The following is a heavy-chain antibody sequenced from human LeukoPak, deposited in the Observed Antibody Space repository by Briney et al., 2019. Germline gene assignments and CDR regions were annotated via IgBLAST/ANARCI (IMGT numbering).Heavy chain of an antibody. D-gene: IGHD3-10*01. J-gene: IGHJ4*02. V-gene: IGHV3-33*01. CDR2: IWYDGSNK. CDR3: ARRGRFGELLPTYYFDY. Sequence: GGPLRLSCAASGFTFSSYGMHWVRQAPGKGLEWVAVIWYDGSNKYYADSVKGRFTISRDNSKNTLYLQMNSLRAEDTAAYYCARRGRFGELLPTYYFDYWGQGTLVTVSS. CDR1: GFTFSSYG.